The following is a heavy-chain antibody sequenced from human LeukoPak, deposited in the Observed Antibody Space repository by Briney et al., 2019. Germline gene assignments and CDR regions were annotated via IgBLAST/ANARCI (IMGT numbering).Heavy chain of an antibody. CDR3: AKDPLTYYYDSSGYSIDY. D-gene: IGHD3-22*01. CDR2: ISGSGGST. J-gene: IGHJ4*02. Sequence: GGSLRLSCAASGFTLSSYAMSWVRQAPGKGLEWVSAISGSGGSTYYADSVKGRFTISRGNSKNTLYLQMNSLRAEDTAVYYCAKDPLTYYYDSSGYSIDYWGQGTLVTVSS. CDR1: GFTLSSYA. V-gene: IGHV3-23*01.